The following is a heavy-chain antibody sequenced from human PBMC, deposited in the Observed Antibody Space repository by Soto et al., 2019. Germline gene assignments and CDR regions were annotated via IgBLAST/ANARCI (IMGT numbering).Heavy chain of an antibody. Sequence: SLRLSCTASGFTFGDYAMSWFRQAPGKGLEWVGFIRSKAYGGTTEYAASVKGRFTISRDDSKSIAYLQMNSLKTEDTAVYYCTRDYHGSGSYPNYYYGMDVWGQGTTVTVSS. J-gene: IGHJ6*02. D-gene: IGHD3-10*01. CDR1: GFTFGDYA. V-gene: IGHV3-49*03. CDR2: IRSKAYGGTT. CDR3: TRDYHGSGSYPNYYYGMDV.